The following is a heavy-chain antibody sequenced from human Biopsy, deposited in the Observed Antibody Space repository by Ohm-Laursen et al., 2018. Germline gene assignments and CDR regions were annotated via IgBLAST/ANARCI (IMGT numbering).Heavy chain of an antibody. CDR2: IYYSGTT. CDR1: GGSISDSTYH. D-gene: IGHD2/OR15-2a*01. V-gene: IGHV4-39*07. CDR3: ARATNSTGWPYYYFYGMDV. Sequence: GTLSLTCTVSGGSISDSTYHWGWIRQSPGKGLEWIGNIYYSGTTDYSPSLKSRVTISVDTSNNQFSLRLNSVTAADTAVYYCARATNSTGWPYYYFYGMDVWGQGTTVTVSS. J-gene: IGHJ6*02.